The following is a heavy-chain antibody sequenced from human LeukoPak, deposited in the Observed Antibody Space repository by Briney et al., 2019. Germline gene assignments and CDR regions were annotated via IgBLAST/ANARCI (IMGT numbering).Heavy chain of an antibody. V-gene: IGHV1-18*01. CDR3: ARDGIRFLEWLLPNWFDP. Sequence: ASVKVSCKASGYTFTSYGISWVRQAPGQGLEWMGWTSAYNGNTNYAQKLQGRVTMTTNTSTSTAYMELRSLRSDDTAVYYCARDGIRFLEWLLPNWFDPWGQGTLVTVSS. J-gene: IGHJ5*02. CDR2: TSAYNGNT. CDR1: GYTFTSYG. D-gene: IGHD3-3*01.